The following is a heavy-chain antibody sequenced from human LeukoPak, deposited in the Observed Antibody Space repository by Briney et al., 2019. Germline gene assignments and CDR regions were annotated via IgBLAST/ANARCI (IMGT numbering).Heavy chain of an antibody. CDR3: ARDYKYAFDN. V-gene: IGHV3-48*01. D-gene: IGHD5-24*01. CDR2: IGVDSGNT. CDR1: GFTFSSYS. Sequence: GGSLRLSCAASGFTFSSYSMNWVRQAPGKGLEWISYIGVDSGNTNYADSVKGRFTISGDKAKNSLYLQMNSLRVEDTAVYYCARDYKYAFDNWGQGTLVTVSS. J-gene: IGHJ4*02.